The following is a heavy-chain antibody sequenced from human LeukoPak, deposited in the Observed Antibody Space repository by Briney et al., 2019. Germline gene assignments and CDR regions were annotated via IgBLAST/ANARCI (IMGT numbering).Heavy chain of an antibody. V-gene: IGHV3-53*01. CDR1: GFTVSSGI. Sequence: GGSLRLSCAVSGFTVSSGIMSWVRQAPGKGLEWVSIIHSDGRTFYADSVKGRFTISRDNSKNTLYLQMNGLRVEDTAVYYCAARGSWGQGTLVTVSS. CDR3: AARGS. CDR2: IHSDGRT. J-gene: IGHJ5*02.